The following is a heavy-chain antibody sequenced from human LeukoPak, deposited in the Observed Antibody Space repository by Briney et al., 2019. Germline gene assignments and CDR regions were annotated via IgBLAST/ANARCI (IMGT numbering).Heavy chain of an antibody. J-gene: IGHJ4*02. V-gene: IGHV3-74*01. CDR3: ARGSASWEDFDY. D-gene: IGHD2-2*01. CDR2: INSDGSST. Sequence: GGSLRLSCAASGFTFSSYWMHWVRQAPGKGLVWVSRINSDGSSTSYADSVKGRFTISRDNAKNTLYLQMNSLRAEDTAVYHCARGSASWEDFDYWGQGTLVTVSS. CDR1: GFTFSSYW.